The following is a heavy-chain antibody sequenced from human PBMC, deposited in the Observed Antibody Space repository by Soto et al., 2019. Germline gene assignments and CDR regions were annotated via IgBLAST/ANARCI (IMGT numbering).Heavy chain of an antibody. CDR2: IYYSGST. J-gene: IGHJ6*02. Sequence: ETLSLTCTVSGGSISSSDYYWGWIRRPPGKGLEWIGNIYYSGSTYYRPSLKSRITMSVDRSKSQFSLKLTSVTAADTAVYYCARLGLQLTYGTDVWGQGTTVTVSS. CDR3: ARLGLQLTYGTDV. D-gene: IGHD5-18*01. V-gene: IGHV4-39*01. CDR1: GGSISSSDYY.